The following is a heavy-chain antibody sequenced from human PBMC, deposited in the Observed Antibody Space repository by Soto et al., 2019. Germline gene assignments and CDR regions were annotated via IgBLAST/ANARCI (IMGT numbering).Heavy chain of an antibody. CDR1: GGSISSGDYY. V-gene: IGHV4-30-4*01. CDR2: IYYSGTT. D-gene: IGHD3-10*01. CDR3: ARDYMVRGVMRWFDP. J-gene: IGHJ5*02. Sequence: SETLSLTCTVSGGSISSGDYYWSWIRQPPGKGLEWIGYIYYSGTTYYNPSLKSRVTISVDTSKNQFSLKLSSVTAADTAVYYCARDYMVRGVMRWFDPWGQGTLVTVSS.